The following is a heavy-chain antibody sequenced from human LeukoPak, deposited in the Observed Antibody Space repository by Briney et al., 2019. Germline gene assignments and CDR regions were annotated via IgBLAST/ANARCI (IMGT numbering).Heavy chain of an antibody. D-gene: IGHD6-13*01. CDR1: GFTFIDYW. CDR3: AREGILAAVDY. CDR2: IKQDGSEK. V-gene: IGHV3-7*01. J-gene: IGHJ4*02. Sequence: PGGSLRFSCAASGFTFIDYWMSWVRQAPGKGLEWVANIKQDGSEKNYVDSVKGRFTISRDNTKKSLYLQMNSLSVEDTAIYYCAREGILAAVDYWGQGTLVTVSP.